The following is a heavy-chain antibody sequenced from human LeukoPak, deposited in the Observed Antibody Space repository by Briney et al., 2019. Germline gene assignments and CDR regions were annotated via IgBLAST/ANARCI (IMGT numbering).Heavy chain of an antibody. CDR2: IIPILGIA. CDR1: GGTFSSYA. Sequence: SVKASCKASGGTFSSYAISWVRQAPGQGLEWMGRIIPILGIAKYVQKFQGRVTITADTSTSTAYMELSSLRSEDTAVYYCALSGPDYYDSSGYQRQFHYWGQGTLVTVSS. D-gene: IGHD3-22*01. V-gene: IGHV1-69*04. CDR3: ALSGPDYYDSSGYQRQFHY. J-gene: IGHJ4*02.